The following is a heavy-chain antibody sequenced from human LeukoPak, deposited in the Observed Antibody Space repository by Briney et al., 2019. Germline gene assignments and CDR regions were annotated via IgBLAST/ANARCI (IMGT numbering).Heavy chain of an antibody. CDR3: TTDTWYSAGH. CDR1: GFTFSSYN. D-gene: IGHD2-15*01. Sequence: GGSLRLSCAASGFTFSSYNMNWVRRAPGQGLEWVSTIRTNGAGTHYADSVRGRFTISRDNAKNSLFLQMNSLRAEDTAIYYCTTDTWYSAGHWGQGTLVTVSS. V-gene: IGHV3-23*01. J-gene: IGHJ4*02. CDR2: IRTNGAGT.